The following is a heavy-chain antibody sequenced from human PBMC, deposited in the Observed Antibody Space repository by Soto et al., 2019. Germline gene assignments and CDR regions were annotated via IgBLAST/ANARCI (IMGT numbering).Heavy chain of an antibody. Sequence: GGSLRLSCAASGFTFSSYAMGWVRQAPGKGLEWVSAISGSGGSTYYADSVKGRFTISRENAKNSLYLQMNSLRAEDTAVYYCASSAVAGNFDYWGQGTLVTVSS. CDR2: ISGSGGST. CDR1: GFTFSSYA. V-gene: IGHV3-23*01. D-gene: IGHD6-19*01. J-gene: IGHJ4*02. CDR3: ASSAVAGNFDY.